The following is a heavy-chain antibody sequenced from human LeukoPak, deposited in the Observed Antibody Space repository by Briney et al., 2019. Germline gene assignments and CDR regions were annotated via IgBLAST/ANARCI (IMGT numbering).Heavy chain of an antibody. CDR1: GFTFSSYW. V-gene: IGHV3-74*01. CDR3: ARDGAPGYNWNDPFDY. CDR2: INSDGSST. D-gene: IGHD1-20*01. Sequence: GGSLRLSCAASGFTFSSYWMHWVRQAPGKGLVWVSRINSDGSSTSYADSVKGRFTISRDNAKNSLYLQMNSLRAEDTALYHCARDGAPGYNWNDPFDYWGQGTLVTVSS. J-gene: IGHJ4*02.